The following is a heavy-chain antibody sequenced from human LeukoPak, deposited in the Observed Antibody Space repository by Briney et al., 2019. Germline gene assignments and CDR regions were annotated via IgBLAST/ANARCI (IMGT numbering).Heavy chain of an antibody. J-gene: IGHJ4*02. V-gene: IGHV1-69*05. CDR1: GGTFSSYA. CDR3: ARERYGYLYSFDN. CDR2: IIPIFGTA. D-gene: IGHD5-18*01. Sequence: ASVKVSCKASGGTFSSYAISWVRQAPGQGLEWMGGIIPIFGTANYAQKFQGRVTITTDESTSTAYMELSSLRSEDTAVYYCARERYGYLYSFDNWGQGTLVTVSS.